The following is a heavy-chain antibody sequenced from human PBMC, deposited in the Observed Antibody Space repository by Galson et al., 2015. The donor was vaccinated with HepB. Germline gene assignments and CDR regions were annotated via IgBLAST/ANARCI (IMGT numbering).Heavy chain of an antibody. D-gene: IGHD6-19*01. V-gene: IGHV3-11*06. CDR1: GFTFSNYY. J-gene: IGHJ3*02. CDR3: ARGLWQFDAFDI. Sequence: SLRLSCAASGFTFSNYYMSWIRQAPGKGLEWVSSISSSSSYKNYADSVKGRFTISRDNAKNSLYLQMNSLRAEDTAVYYCARGLWQFDAFDIWCQGTMVTVSS. CDR2: ISSSSSYK.